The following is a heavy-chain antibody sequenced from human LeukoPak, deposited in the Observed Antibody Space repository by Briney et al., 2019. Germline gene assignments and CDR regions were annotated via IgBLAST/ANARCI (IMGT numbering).Heavy chain of an antibody. J-gene: IGHJ4*02. CDR2: INSDGSST. V-gene: IGHV3-74*01. CDR3: ARGHIVVLTAPDY. Sequence: GGSLRLSCTASGFTFSSYDMHWVRQAPGKGLVWVSRINSDGSSTSYADSVKGRFTISRDNAKNTLYLQMNSLRAEDTAVYYCARGHIVVLTAPDYWGQGTLVTVSS. CDR1: GFTFSSYD. D-gene: IGHD2-21*02.